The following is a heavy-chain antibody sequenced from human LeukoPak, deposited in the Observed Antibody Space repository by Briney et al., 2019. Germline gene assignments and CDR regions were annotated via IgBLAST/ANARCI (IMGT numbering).Heavy chain of an antibody. Sequence: GGSLRLSCAASGFTFSSYSMNWVRQAPGKGLEWVSSISSSSYIYYADSVKGRFTISRDNAKNSLYLQMNSLRAEDTAVYYCARDPGFEAARAFDYWGQGTLVTVSS. CDR1: GFTFSSYS. CDR3: ARDPGFEAARAFDY. CDR2: ISSSSYI. D-gene: IGHD6-6*01. J-gene: IGHJ4*02. V-gene: IGHV3-21*01.